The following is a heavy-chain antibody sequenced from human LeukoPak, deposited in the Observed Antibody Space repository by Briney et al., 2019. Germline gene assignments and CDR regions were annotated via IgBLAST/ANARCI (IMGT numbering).Heavy chain of an antibody. J-gene: IGHJ6*04. V-gene: IGHV3-15*01. CDR1: GFTFSDAW. D-gene: IGHD3-10*02. CDR2: IKSKRDFETI. CDR3: AELGITMIGGV. Sequence: PGGSLRLSCAASGFTFSDAWMNWVRQAPGKGLEWVGRIKSKRDFETIDYAAPVKGRFTISRDDSRNTLYLQMNSLRAEDTAVYYCAELGITMIGGVWGKGTTVTISS.